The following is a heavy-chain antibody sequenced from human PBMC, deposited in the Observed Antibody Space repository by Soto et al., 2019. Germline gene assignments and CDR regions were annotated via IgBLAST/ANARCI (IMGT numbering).Heavy chain of an antibody. CDR3: ARDTADADGYIPGSFDY. CDR2: ISYDGSNK. D-gene: IGHD5-12*01. CDR1: GFTFSSYA. Sequence: QVQLVESGGGVVQPGRSLRLSCAASGFTFSSYAMHWVRQAPGKGLEWVAVISYDGSNKYYADSVKGRFTISRDNSKNTLYLQMNSLRAEDTAVYYCARDTADADGYIPGSFDYWGQGTLVTVSS. J-gene: IGHJ4*02. V-gene: IGHV3-30-3*01.